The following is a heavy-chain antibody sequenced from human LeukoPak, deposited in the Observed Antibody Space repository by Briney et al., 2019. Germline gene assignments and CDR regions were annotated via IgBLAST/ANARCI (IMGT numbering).Heavy chain of an antibody. J-gene: IGHJ4*02. Sequence: ASGKVSCKASGYTFTSYYITWVGQAPGQGLGWRGIINPSGGSTSYAQKFQGRVAMTRDTSTSTVYMVLSSLMSEDPAVDYCSIWEGIVGATSSFDYWGQGTLVTVSS. CDR2: INPSGGST. CDR3: SIWEGIVGATSSFDY. V-gene: IGHV1-46*03. CDR1: GYTFTSYY. D-gene: IGHD1-26*01.